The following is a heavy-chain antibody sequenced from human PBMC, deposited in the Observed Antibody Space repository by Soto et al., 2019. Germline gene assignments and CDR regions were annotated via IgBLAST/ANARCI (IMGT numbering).Heavy chain of an antibody. Sequence: QLQLQESGPGLVKPSETLSLTCTVSGGSISSSSYYWGWIRQPPGKGLEWIGRIYYSGSTYYNPSLKSRVTISVDTSKNQFSLKLSSVTAADTAVYYCARQHTVTYYFDYWGQGTLVTVSS. CDR3: ARQHTVTYYFDY. D-gene: IGHD4-17*01. J-gene: IGHJ4*02. CDR2: IYYSGST. V-gene: IGHV4-39*01. CDR1: GGSISSSSYY.